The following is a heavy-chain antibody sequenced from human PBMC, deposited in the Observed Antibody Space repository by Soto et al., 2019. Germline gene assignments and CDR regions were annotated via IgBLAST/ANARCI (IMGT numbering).Heavy chain of an antibody. J-gene: IGHJ4*02. CDR2: ISYDGTIQ. CDR3: AKSRPGSSWYEGDS. V-gene: IGHV3-30*18. CDR1: GFIFINYG. D-gene: IGHD6-13*01. Sequence: GGSLRLSCAASGFIFINYGMHWVRQAPGKGLEWLAVISYDGTIQYYVDSVKGRFNISRDNSNNTLFLKMNSLRPEDTAVYFCAKSRPGSSWYEGDSWGQGTLVTVSS.